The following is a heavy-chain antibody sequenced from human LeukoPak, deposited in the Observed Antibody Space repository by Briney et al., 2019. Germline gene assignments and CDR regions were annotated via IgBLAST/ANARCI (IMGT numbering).Heavy chain of an antibody. D-gene: IGHD4-23*01. CDR1: GFTFSSYG. V-gene: IGHV3-23*01. CDR3: AKGAPPTVVTKYYFDY. Sequence: GGSLRLSCAASGFTFSSYGMSWVRQAPGKGLEWVSAISGSGGSTYYADSVKGRFTISRDNSKNTLYLQMNSLRAEDTAVYYCAKGAPPTVVTKYYFDYWGQGTLVTVSS. J-gene: IGHJ4*02. CDR2: ISGSGGST.